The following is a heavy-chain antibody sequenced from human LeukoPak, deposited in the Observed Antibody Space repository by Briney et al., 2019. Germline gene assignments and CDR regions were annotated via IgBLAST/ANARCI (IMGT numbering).Heavy chain of an antibody. CDR3: ARDDSSGPQVY. CDR1: GYTFSSYY. Sequence: GASVKVSCKASGYTFSSYYMHWVRQAPGQGLEWMGIINPSGGSTKYAQKLQGRVTMSRDTSTSTVYMELGSLRSEDTAVYYCARDDSSGPQVYWGQGTLVTVSS. D-gene: IGHD3-22*01. CDR2: INPSGGST. J-gene: IGHJ4*02. V-gene: IGHV1-46*01.